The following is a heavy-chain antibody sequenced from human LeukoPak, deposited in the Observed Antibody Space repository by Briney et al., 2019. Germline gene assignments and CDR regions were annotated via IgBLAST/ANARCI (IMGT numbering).Heavy chain of an antibody. CDR3: ARGPYGGVPRPYYFDY. D-gene: IGHD4/OR15-4a*01. CDR1: GGSTSSGDYY. Sequence: SQTLSLTCTVSGGSTSSGDYYWSWIRQPPGKGLEWIGYIYYSGSTNYNPSLKSRVTISVDTSKNQFSLKLSSVTAADTAVYYCARGPYGGVPRPYYFDYWGQGTLVTVSS. J-gene: IGHJ4*02. V-gene: IGHV4-61*08. CDR2: IYYSGST.